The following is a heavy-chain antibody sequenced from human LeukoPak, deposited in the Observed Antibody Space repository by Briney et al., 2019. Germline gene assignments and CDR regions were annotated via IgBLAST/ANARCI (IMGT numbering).Heavy chain of an antibody. CDR2: INHSGST. CDR3: ARGSGYCSSTSCYTAWFDP. D-gene: IGHD2-2*02. CDR1: GGSFSGYY. J-gene: IGHJ5*02. Sequence: PSETLSLTCAVYGGSFSGYYWSWIRQPPGKGLEWIGEINHSGSTNYNPSLKSRVTISVDTSKNQFSLKLSSVTAADTAVYYCARGSGYCSSTSCYTAWFDPWGQGTLATVSS. V-gene: IGHV4-34*01.